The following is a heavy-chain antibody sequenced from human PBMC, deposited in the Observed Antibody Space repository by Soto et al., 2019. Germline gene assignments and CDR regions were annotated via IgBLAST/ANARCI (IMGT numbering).Heavy chain of an antibody. D-gene: IGHD4-17*01. CDR3: ARHDYGGFGL. CDR2: IYYSGST. Sequence: QLQLQESGPGLVKPSETLSLTCTVSGGSISRSSYYWGWIRQPPGKGLEWIGSIYYSGSTYYNPSPKSLFTISVDTSKHQFSLKLSSVTAADTAVYYCARHDYGGFGLWGQGTLVTVSS. J-gene: IGHJ4*02. CDR1: GGSISRSSYY. V-gene: IGHV4-39*01.